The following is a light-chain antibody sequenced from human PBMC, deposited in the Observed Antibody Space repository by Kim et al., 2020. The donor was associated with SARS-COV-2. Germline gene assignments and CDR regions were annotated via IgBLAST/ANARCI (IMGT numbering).Light chain of an antibody. CDR3: SSYAGSNNLNV. Sequence: LTQPPSASGSPGQSVTISCTGTSSDVGGYNYVSWYQQHPGKAPKLMIYEVSKRPSGVPDRFSGSKSGNTASLTVSGLQAEDEADYYCSSYAGSNNLNVFGTGTKVTVL. V-gene: IGLV2-8*01. CDR2: EVS. CDR1: SSDVGGYNY. J-gene: IGLJ1*01.